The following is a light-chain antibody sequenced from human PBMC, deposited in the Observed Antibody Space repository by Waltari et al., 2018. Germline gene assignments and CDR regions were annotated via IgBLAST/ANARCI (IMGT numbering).Light chain of an antibody. CDR2: DYN. CDR1: SSNIRAVLY. CDR3: LSYDRSLRGSV. J-gene: IGLJ2*01. Sequence: QSVLTQPPSAYAAPGQRVTIACTGSSSNIRAVLYVHWYQHPPGTAPTLLIYDYNNRPSGVPDRFSASKSVTSASLAITGLQAEDEADYYCLSYDRSLRGSVFGGGTKLTVL. V-gene: IGLV1-40*01.